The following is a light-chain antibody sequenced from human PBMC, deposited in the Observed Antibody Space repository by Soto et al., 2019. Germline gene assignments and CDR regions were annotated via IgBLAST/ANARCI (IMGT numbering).Light chain of an antibody. CDR3: AAWEDSLNGVV. CDR2: SNN. J-gene: IGLJ2*01. CDR1: SSNIGSNT. V-gene: IGLV1-44*01. Sequence: QSVLTQPPSASGAPGQRVTISCSGSSSNIGSNTVNWYQQLPGTAPKLLIYSNNQRPSGVPDRFSGSKSGTSDSLAISGLQSEDEADDYCAAWEDSLNGVVFGGGTKLTVL.